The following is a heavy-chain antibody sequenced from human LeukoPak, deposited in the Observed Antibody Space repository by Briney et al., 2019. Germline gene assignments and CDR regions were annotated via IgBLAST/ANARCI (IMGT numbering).Heavy chain of an antibody. J-gene: IGHJ5*02. CDR2: ISPGDSDT. Sequence: GGSLKISCKGSGYRFTNYWIGWVRQMPGKGLEWMGIISPGDSDTRTSPSFQGQVTISADKSISTAYLQWGSLKASDTAMYYCVLLSQWGCVALWGQGTLVTVSS. CDR3: VLLSQWGCVAL. V-gene: IGHV5-51*01. D-gene: IGHD2-8*02. CDR1: GYRFTNYW.